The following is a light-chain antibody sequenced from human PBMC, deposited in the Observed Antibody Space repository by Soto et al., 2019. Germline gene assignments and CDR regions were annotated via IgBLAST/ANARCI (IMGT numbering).Light chain of an antibody. CDR2: DAY. Sequence: ELVLTQSPATLSLSPGDSATLSCRASQSVSRYLAWYQQKPGQAPRLLIYDAYNRATGIPATFSGSGSGTDFTLTISSLEPEDFAVYYCQQSSNWPPITFGQGTRLEIK. V-gene: IGKV3-11*01. CDR1: QSVSRY. CDR3: QQSSNWPPIT. J-gene: IGKJ5*01.